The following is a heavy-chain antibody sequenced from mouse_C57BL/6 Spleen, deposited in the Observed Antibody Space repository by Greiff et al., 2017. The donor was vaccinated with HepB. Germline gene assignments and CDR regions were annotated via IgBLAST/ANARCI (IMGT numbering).Heavy chain of an antibody. Sequence: EVKLMESGGGLVKPGGSLKLSCAASGFTFSSYAMSWVRQTPEKRLEWVATISDGGSYTYYPDNVKGRFTISRDNAKNNLYLQMSHLKSEDTAMYYCAREGHYYGSSSYFDYWGQGTTLTVSS. CDR2: ISDGGSYT. CDR1: GFTFSSYA. D-gene: IGHD1-1*01. J-gene: IGHJ2*01. V-gene: IGHV5-4*01. CDR3: AREGHYYGSSSYFDY.